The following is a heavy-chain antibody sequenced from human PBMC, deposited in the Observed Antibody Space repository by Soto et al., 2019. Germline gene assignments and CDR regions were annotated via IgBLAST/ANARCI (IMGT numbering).Heavy chain of an antibody. CDR3: ARVRDWFYP. V-gene: IGHV4-34*01. D-gene: IGHD3-3*01. J-gene: IGHJ5*02. Sequence: LSLTCAVYGGSFSGYYWNWIRQPPGKGLEWIGEIDHSGYTNYNPYLKSRVTISVDTSKNQFSLRLTSVTAADTAVYYCARVRDWFYPWGQGTLVTVSS. CDR1: GGSFSGYY. CDR2: IDHSGYT.